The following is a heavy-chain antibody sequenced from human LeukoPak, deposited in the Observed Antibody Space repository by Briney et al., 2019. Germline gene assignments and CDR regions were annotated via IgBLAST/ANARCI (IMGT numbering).Heavy chain of an antibody. J-gene: IGHJ4*02. CDR2: IASGRNHI. V-gene: IGHV3-21*01. Sequence: PGGSLRLSCAASGSTFSSEIVNWVRQAPGKGLEWVSSIASGRNHIYYADSVKGRFTISRDNAKNSLYLQMNSLRAEDTAVYYCARGFRIAAIDYWGQGTLVTVSS. CDR3: ARGFRIAAIDY. D-gene: IGHD6-25*01. CDR1: GSTFSSEI.